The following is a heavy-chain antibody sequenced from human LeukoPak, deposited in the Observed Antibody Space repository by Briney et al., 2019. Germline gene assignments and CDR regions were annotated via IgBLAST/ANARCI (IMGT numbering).Heavy chain of an antibody. V-gene: IGHV3-21*01. CDR1: GFTFSSYS. Sequence: GGSLRLSCAASGFTFSSYSMNWVRQAPGKGLEWVSSISSSSSYIYYADSVKGRFAISRDNAKNSLYLQMNSLRAEDTAVYYCARDVVVVPAAICLDYWGQGTLVTVSS. CDR2: ISSSSSYI. J-gene: IGHJ4*02. D-gene: IGHD2-2*02. CDR3: ARDVVVVPAAICLDY.